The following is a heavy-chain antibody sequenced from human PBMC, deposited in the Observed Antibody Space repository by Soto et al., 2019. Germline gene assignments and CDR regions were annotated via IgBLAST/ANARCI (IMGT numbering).Heavy chain of an antibody. CDR3: AATLQVVGAICY. CDR1: GFTFPSSA. Sequence: SVKVSCKASGFTFPSSAVQWVRQARGQRLEWIGWIVVGSGNTNYAQKFQERVTITRDMSTSTAYMELSSLRSEDTAVYYCAATLQVVGAICYWGQGTLVTVSS. V-gene: IGHV1-58*01. D-gene: IGHD1-26*01. J-gene: IGHJ4*02. CDR2: IVVGSGNT.